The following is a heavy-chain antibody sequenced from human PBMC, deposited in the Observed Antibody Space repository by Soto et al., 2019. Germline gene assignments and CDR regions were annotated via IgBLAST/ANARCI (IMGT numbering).Heavy chain of an antibody. V-gene: IGHV3-23*01. CDR1: EFTFSTYA. J-gene: IGHJ4*02. Sequence: EVQVLESGGGLVQPGGSLRLSCAASEFTFSTYAMSWVRQAPGKGLEWVSGISGSGGGTYYADSVKGRFTISRDNSKNTVYLQMNSLRAEDTAVYYCAKPHREGYSTAFFPHWGQGTLVTVSS. CDR3: AKPHREGYSTAFFPH. D-gene: IGHD4-4*01. CDR2: ISGSGGGT.